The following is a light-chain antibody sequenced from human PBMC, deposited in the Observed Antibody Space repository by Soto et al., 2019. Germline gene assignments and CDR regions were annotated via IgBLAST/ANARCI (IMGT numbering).Light chain of an antibody. CDR2: DAS. V-gene: IGKV1-5*01. Sequence: DIQMTQSPSTLSASEGDRVTITCRASQSIDSWLAWYQQRPGKAPKLLIYDASTLETGVPSRFSGNGSGTEFTLTISSLQPEDFATYYCQQYNSYWTFGQGTKVDIK. CDR1: QSIDSW. CDR3: QQYNSYWT. J-gene: IGKJ1*01.